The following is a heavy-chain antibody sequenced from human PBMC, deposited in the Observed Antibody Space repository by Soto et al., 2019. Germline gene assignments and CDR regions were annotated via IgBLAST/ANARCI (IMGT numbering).Heavy chain of an antibody. CDR3: ARDPTRGGGWWDWYFDL. Sequence: EVQLVESGGGLVQPGGSLRLSCAASGFTFSSYWMHWVRQAPGKGLVWVSRINSDGSSTSYADSVKGRFTISRDNAKNPLYLQMNSLRAEDTAVYYCARDPTRGGGWWDWYFDLWGRGTLVTVSS. V-gene: IGHV3-74*01. CDR1: GFTFSSYW. CDR2: INSDGSST. D-gene: IGHD6-19*01. J-gene: IGHJ2*01.